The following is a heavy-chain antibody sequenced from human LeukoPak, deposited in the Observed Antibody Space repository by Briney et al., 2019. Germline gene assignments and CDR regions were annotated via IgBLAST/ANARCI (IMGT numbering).Heavy chain of an antibody. V-gene: IGHV3-30-3*01. Sequence: GGSLRLSCAASGFTFSSYAMHWVRQAPGKGLEWVAVISYDGSNKYYADSVKGRFTISRDNSKSTLYPQMNSLRAEDTAVYYCARDRDSSGPSDAFDIWGQGTMVTVSS. D-gene: IGHD3-22*01. CDR2: ISYDGSNK. CDR1: GFTFSSYA. CDR3: ARDRDSSGPSDAFDI. J-gene: IGHJ3*02.